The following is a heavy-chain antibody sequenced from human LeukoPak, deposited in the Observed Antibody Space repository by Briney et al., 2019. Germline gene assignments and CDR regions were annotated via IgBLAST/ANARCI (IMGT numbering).Heavy chain of an antibody. CDR3: AYDILTGYYEGENWFDP. D-gene: IGHD3-9*01. CDR2: IVVGSGNT. V-gene: IGHV1-58*02. Sequence: VASVKVSCKASGFTFTSSAMQWVRQARGQRLEWIGWIVVGSGNTNYAQKFQERVTITRDMSTSTAYMELSSLRSEDTAVYYCAYDILTGYYEGENWFDPWGQGTLVTVSS. CDR1: GFTFTSSA. J-gene: IGHJ5*02.